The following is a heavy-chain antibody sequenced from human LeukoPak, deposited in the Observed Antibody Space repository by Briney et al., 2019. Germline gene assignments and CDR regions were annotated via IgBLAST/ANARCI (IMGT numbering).Heavy chain of an antibody. CDR1: GFTFSSYA. V-gene: IGHV3-64*01. Sequence: GGSLRLSCAASGFTFSSYAMHWVRQAPGKGLEYVSAISSNGGSTYYANSVKGRFTISRDNAKNSLFLQMNSLRAEDTAVYYCTRDPSALDYWGQGTLVTVSS. CDR3: TRDPSALDY. J-gene: IGHJ4*02. CDR2: ISSNGGST.